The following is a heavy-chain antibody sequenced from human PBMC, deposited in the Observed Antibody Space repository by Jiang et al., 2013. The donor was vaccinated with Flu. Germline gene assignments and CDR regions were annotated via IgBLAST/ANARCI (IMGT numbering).Heavy chain of an antibody. J-gene: IGHJ4*02. D-gene: IGHD6-19*01. CDR3: ARDRSRQWLDAIDY. CDR2: T. Sequence: TNYAQKLQGRVTMTTDTSTSTAYMELRSLRSDDTAVYYCARDRSRQWLDAIDYWGQGTLVTVSS. V-gene: IGHV1-18*01.